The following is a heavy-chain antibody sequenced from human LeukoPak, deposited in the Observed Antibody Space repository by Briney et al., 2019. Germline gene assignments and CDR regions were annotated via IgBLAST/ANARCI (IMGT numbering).Heavy chain of an antibody. CDR1: GYSISSGYY. CDR3: ARDPSNTSGWYVYFDY. CDR2: IYHSGST. J-gene: IGHJ4*02. V-gene: IGHV4-38-2*02. D-gene: IGHD6-19*01. Sequence: SETLSLTCAVSGYSISSGYYWGWIRQPPGKGLEWIGSIYHSGSTYYNPSLKSRVTISVDTSKNQFSLKLSSVTAADTAVYYCARDPSNTSGWYVYFDYWGQGTLVTVSS.